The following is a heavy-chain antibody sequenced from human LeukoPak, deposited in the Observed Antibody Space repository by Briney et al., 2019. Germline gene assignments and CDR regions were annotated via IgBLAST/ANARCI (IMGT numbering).Heavy chain of an antibody. J-gene: IGHJ3*02. V-gene: IGHV3-7*01. D-gene: IGHD3-10*01. Sequence: GGSLRLSCAASGFTFSTYWMSWVRQAPGKGLEWVANIKQDGSEKYYVDSVKGRFTISRDNAKNSVYLQMNSLRVEDTAVYYCARGPGVGDAFDIWGQGTMVTVSS. CDR1: GFTFSTYW. CDR2: IKQDGSEK. CDR3: ARGPGVGDAFDI.